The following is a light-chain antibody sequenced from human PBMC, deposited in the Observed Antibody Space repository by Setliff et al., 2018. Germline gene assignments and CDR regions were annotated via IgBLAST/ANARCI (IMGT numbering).Light chain of an antibody. CDR2: EVT. CDR3: LSYTSETTHAL. J-gene: IGLJ2*01. CDR1: NSDVGGYNY. V-gene: IGLV2-14*03. Sequence: QSALTQPAAVSGSPGQSITISCAGTNSDVGGYNYVSWYQQHPNKAPKLMIYEVTKRPSGVSDRLSGSKSGNTASLTISGLQAEDEADYYCLSYTSETTHALFAGGTK.